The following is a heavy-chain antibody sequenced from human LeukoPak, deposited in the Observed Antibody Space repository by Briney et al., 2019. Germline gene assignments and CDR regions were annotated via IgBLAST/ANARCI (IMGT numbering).Heavy chain of an antibody. Sequence: GGSLRLSCAASGFAFNNYNMNWVRQAPGKGLEWVSSITSSGTYIYYADSVKGRFTISRDNAKNSLYLQMNSLRPEDTAVYYCARERRDGYTSRWFDPWGQGTLVTVSS. J-gene: IGHJ5*02. D-gene: IGHD5-24*01. CDR1: GFAFNNYN. CDR3: ARERRDGYTSRWFDP. CDR2: ITSSGTYI. V-gene: IGHV3-21*01.